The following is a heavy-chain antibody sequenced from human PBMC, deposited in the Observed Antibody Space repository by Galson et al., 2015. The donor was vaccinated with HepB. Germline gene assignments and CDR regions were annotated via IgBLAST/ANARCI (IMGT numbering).Heavy chain of an antibody. CDR1: GFTFGSYA. V-gene: IGHV3-23*01. CDR3: ARGNGMDV. J-gene: IGHJ6*02. CDR2: IGPSGINT. Sequence: SLRLSCAASGFTFGSYAMTWVRQAPGKGLEWVSAIGPSGINTNYADSVKGRFTISRDNSKNTLYLQMNSLKAEDTAVYYCARGNGMDVWGQGTTVTVSS.